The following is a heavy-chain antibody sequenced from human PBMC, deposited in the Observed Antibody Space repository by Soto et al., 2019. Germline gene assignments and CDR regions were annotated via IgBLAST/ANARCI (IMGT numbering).Heavy chain of an antibody. CDR1: GGSFSGYY. J-gene: IGHJ4*02. CDR3: ARHSSGSRLPGFDY. Sequence: ETLSLTCAVYGGSFSGYYWSWIRQPPGKGLEWIGEINHSGSTNYNPSLKSRVTISVDTSKNQFSLKLSSVTAADTAVYYCARHSSGSRLPGFDYWGQGTLVTVSS. CDR2: INHSGST. V-gene: IGHV4-34*01. D-gene: IGHD1-26*01.